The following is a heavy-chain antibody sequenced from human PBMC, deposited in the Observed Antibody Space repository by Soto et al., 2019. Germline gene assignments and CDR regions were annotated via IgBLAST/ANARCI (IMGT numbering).Heavy chain of an antibody. CDR1: GFTVSHNY. CDR3: SFQSPLAGWLDP. J-gene: IGHJ5*02. Sequence: EVQLVESGGTLIPPGGSLRLSCAASGFTVSHNYMSSVRLAPGKGLEWVSSVFGGGHTTYADSVKGRFSVSRDNSVNTFYLQMTGLRSDDTAVYYCSFQSPLAGWLDPWGQGTLVTVSS. CDR2: VFGGGHT. V-gene: IGHV3-53*01.